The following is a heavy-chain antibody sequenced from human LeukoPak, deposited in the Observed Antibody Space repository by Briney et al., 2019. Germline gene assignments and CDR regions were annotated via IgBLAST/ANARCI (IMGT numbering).Heavy chain of an antibody. V-gene: IGHV3-15*01. D-gene: IGHD3-3*01. CDR3: TIDLRL. CDR1: GFSFNTAY. Sequence: GRSLRLSCVASGFSFNTAYMSWVRQAPGKGLEYIGRIRSKSDGGTTYYAAPVKGRFTISRDDSKNTLYLQMNSLKIEDTALYYCTIDLRLWGQGTLVTVSS. CDR2: IRSKSDGGTT. J-gene: IGHJ1*01.